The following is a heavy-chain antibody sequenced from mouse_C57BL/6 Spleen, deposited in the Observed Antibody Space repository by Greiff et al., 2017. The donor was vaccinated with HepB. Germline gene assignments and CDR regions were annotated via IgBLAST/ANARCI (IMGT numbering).Heavy chain of an antibody. D-gene: IGHD1-1*01. CDR1: GYTFTDYN. CDR3: ATSRYGSSSYFDV. J-gene: IGHJ1*03. Sequence: EVQLQESGPELVKPGASVKMSCKASGYTFTDYNMHWVKQSHGKSLEWIGYINPNNGGTSYNQKFKGKATLTVNKSSSTAYMELRSLTSEDSAVYYCATSRYGSSSYFDVWGTGTTVTVSS. CDR2: INPNNGGT. V-gene: IGHV1-22*01.